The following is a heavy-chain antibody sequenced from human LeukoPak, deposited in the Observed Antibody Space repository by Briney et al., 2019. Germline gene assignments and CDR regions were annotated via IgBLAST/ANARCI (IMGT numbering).Heavy chain of an antibody. CDR1: GCXFIXYX. CDR2: IYXGDSDT. J-gene: IGHJ4*02. V-gene: IGHV5-51*01. CDR3: AXLPSEAYGGNPEGAY. Sequence: GESLKISCKGSGCXFIXYXXXWXRXXPGXXXXXMXXIYXGDSDTRYSPSFQGQVTISADKSISTAYLQWSSLKASDTAMYYCAXLPSEAYGGNPEGAYWGQGTLVTVSS. D-gene: IGHD4-23*01.